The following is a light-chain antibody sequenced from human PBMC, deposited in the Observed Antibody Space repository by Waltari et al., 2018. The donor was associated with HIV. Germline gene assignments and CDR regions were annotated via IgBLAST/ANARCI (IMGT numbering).Light chain of an antibody. J-gene: IGKJ5*01. Sequence: EKVMTQSPATLSVSPGERATFPCRASQSVNNNLAWYQQKPGQAPRLLISDASTRATGIPARFSGSGSGTEFTLTISSLQSEDFAVYCCQQYANWPFTFGQGTRLEIK. CDR3: QQYANWPFT. CDR2: DAS. V-gene: IGKV3-15*01. CDR1: QSVNNN.